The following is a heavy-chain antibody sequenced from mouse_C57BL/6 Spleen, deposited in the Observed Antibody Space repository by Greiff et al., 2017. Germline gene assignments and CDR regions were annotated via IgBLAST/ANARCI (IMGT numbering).Heavy chain of an antibody. J-gene: IGHJ2*01. CDR3: AGYYYGSSSWYYFDY. Sequence: QVQLKESGPELVKPGASVKISCKASGYAFSSSWMNWVKQRPGKGLEWIGRIYPGDGDTNYNGKFKGKATLTADKSSSTAYMQLSSLTSEDSAVYFCAGYYYGSSSWYYFDYWGQGTTLTVSS. V-gene: IGHV1-82*01. CDR1: GYAFSSSW. CDR2: IYPGDGDT. D-gene: IGHD1-1*01.